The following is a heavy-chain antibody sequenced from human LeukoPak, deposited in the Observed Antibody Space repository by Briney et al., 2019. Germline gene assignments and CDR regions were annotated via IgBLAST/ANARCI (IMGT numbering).Heavy chain of an antibody. Sequence: GGSLRLSCVASGFTFSSYSIIGIPQAPGMGLEWVSSISGRSTYMYYADSVKGRFTISRDNAKNSLYLQMNSLRAEDTAVYYCARDFGDSYGYSYFDYWVQGTLVTVSS. V-gene: IGHV3-21*01. J-gene: IGHJ4*02. D-gene: IGHD5-18*01. CDR3: ARDFGDSYGYSYFDY. CDR1: GFTFSSYS. CDR2: ISGRSTYM.